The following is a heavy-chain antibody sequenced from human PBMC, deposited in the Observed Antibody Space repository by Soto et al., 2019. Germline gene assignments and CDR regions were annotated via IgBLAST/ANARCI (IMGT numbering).Heavy chain of an antibody. D-gene: IGHD2-21*02. Sequence: SETLSLTCTVSGGSVSSGSYYWSWIRQPPGKGLEWIGYIYYSGSTNYNPSLKSRVTISVDTSKNQFSLKLSSVTAADTAVYYCARCGGDCYYFDYWGQGTLVTVSS. V-gene: IGHV4-61*01. CDR2: IYYSGST. J-gene: IGHJ4*02. CDR3: ARCGGDCYYFDY. CDR1: GGSVSSGSYY.